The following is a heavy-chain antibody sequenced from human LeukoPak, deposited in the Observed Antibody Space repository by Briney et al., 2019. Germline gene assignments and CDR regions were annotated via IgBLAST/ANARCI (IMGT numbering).Heavy chain of an antibody. Sequence: GGSLRLSCAASGFTFSSYSMNWVRQAPGKGLEWVSSISSSSSYIYYADSVKGRFTISRDNAKNSLYLQMNSLRAEDTAVYYCATQTYYDFSPFDYWGQGTLVTVSS. CDR2: ISSSSSYI. V-gene: IGHV3-21*04. CDR1: GFTFSSYS. CDR3: ATQTYYDFSPFDY. D-gene: IGHD3-3*01. J-gene: IGHJ4*02.